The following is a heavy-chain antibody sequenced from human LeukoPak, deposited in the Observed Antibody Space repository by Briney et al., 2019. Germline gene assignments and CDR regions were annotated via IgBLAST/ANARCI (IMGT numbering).Heavy chain of an antibody. CDR2: IYYSGST. CDR3: ARDHPGTMIVGEAFDI. V-gene: IGHV4-39*07. CDR1: GGSISSSSYY. J-gene: IGHJ3*02. D-gene: IGHD3-22*01. Sequence: PSETLSLTCTVSGGSISSSSYYWGWIRQPPGKGLEWIGSIYYSGSTYYNPSLKSRVTISVDTSKNQFSLKLSSVTAADTAVYYCARDHPGTMIVGEAFDIWGQGTMVTVSS.